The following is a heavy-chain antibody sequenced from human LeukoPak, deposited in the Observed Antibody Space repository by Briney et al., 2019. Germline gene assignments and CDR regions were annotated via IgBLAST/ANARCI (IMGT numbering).Heavy chain of an antibody. CDR3: ATSRAAAGTVEDNWFDP. D-gene: IGHD6-13*01. V-gene: IGHV4-34*01. J-gene: IGHJ5*02. CDR2: INHSGST. CDR1: GGSFSGYY. Sequence: PSETLSLTCAVYGGSFSGYYWSWIRRPPGKGLEWIGEINHSGSTNYNPSLKSRVTISVDTSKNQFSLKLSSVTAADTAMYYCATSRAAAGTVEDNWFDPWGQGTLVTVSS.